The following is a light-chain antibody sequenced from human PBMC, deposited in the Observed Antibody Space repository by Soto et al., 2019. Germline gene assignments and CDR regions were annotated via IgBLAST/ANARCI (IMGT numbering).Light chain of an antibody. CDR1: SGHSSYA. Sequence: QLVLTQSPSASASLGGSVKLTCTLSSGHSSYAIAWHQQQPEKGPRYLMKLSSDGSHYKGDGIPDRFSGSSSGAERYLTISSLQSEDEADYYCQTWGTGIVFGGGTKLTVL. V-gene: IGLV4-69*01. J-gene: IGLJ2*01. CDR3: QTWGTGIV. CDR2: LSSDGSH.